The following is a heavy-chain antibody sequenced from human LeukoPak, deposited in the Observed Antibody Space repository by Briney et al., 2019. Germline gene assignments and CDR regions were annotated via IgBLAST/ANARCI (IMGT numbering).Heavy chain of an antibody. Sequence: GESLKISRQGSGYSLTSYWIGWVRQMPGKGLEWMGIIYPGDSDTRYSTSFQCQVTISADKSISTAYLQWSSLKASDTAMYYCASRGIDILTGDDYWGQGTLVTVSS. CDR3: ASRGIDILTGDDY. J-gene: IGHJ4*02. CDR1: GYSLTSYW. V-gene: IGHV5-51*01. CDR2: IYPGDSDT. D-gene: IGHD3-9*01.